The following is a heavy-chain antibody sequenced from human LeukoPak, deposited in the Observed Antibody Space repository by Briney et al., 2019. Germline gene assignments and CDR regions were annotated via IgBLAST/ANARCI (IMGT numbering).Heavy chain of an antibody. CDR1: GFTFSSYG. CDR2: IWYDGSNK. Sequence: GRSLRLSCAASGFTFSSYGMHWVRQAPGKGLEWVAVIWYDGSNKYYADSVKGRFTISRDNSKNTLYLQMNSLRAEDTAVYYCARDGSGSYYNSYYFDYWGQGTLVTVSS. D-gene: IGHD3-10*01. V-gene: IGHV3-33*01. CDR3: ARDGSGSYYNSYYFDY. J-gene: IGHJ4*02.